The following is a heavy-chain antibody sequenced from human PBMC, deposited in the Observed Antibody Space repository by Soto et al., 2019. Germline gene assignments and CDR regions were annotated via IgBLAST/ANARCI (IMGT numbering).Heavy chain of an antibody. J-gene: IGHJ6*02. CDR2: IYYSGST. Sequence: PSETLSLTCTVSGGYISSGGYYWSWIRQHPGKGLEWIGYIYYSGSTYYNPSLKSRVTISVDTSKNQFSLKLSSVTAADTAVYYCARESVTMVRGVNYYYYGMDVWGQGTTVTVSS. CDR1: GGYISSGGYY. D-gene: IGHD3-10*01. V-gene: IGHV4-31*03. CDR3: ARESVTMVRGVNYYYYGMDV.